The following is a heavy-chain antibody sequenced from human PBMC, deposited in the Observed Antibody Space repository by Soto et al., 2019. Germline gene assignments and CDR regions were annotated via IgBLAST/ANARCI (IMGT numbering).Heavy chain of an antibody. CDR1: GGTFSSYT. CDR2: IIPILGIA. V-gene: IGHV1-69*02. J-gene: IGHJ6*04. CDR3: ARVDVRCYGCRYYWNPLDV. D-gene: IGHD2-15*01. Sequence: GASVKVSCKASGGTFSSYTISWVRQAPGQGLEWMGRIIPILGIANYAQKFQGRVTITADKSTSTAYMELSSLRSEDTAVYYCARVDVRCYGCRYYWNPLDVWGKGTTVTVSS.